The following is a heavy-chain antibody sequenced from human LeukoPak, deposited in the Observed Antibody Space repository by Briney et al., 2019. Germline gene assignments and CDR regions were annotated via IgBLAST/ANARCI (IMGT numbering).Heavy chain of an antibody. Sequence: PSETLSLTCAVYGGSFSAYYWSWIRQPPGKGLEWIGEINHSGSTNYNPSLKSRVTISVDTSKNQFSLKLSSVTAADTAVYYCARGSSTENGVFDYWGQGTLVTVSS. CDR3: ARGSSTENGVFDY. D-gene: IGHD4-17*01. CDR1: GGSFSAYY. CDR2: INHSGST. J-gene: IGHJ4*02. V-gene: IGHV4-34*01.